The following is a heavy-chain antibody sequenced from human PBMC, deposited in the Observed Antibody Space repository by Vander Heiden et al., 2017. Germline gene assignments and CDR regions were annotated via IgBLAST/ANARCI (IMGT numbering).Heavy chain of an antibody. D-gene: IGHD1-7*01. CDR1: GFSFSNYA. CDR2: ISQSSDYI. V-gene: IGHV3-21*01. J-gene: IGHJ4*02. Sequence: EVQLVESGGGLVKPGGSLRLSCAASGFSFSNYAMSWVRQAPGKGLEWVSTISQSSDYIKYADSVKGRFTISRDNAKNSVYLQMNTLRGEDAAIYYCARESYNWNYEWGQGTQVTVSS. CDR3: ARESYNWNYE.